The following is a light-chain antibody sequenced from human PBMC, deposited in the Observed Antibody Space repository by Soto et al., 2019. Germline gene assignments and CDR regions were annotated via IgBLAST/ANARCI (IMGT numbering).Light chain of an antibody. J-gene: IGLJ2*01. V-gene: IGLV2-14*01. CDR1: TSDVGHYNY. CDR3: SSYTSSNTEV. CDR2: DVN. Sequence: QSVLPQPASVSGSPGQSITISCTGTTSDVGHYNYVSWYQQHPGKAPKVVIYDVNNRPSGVSNRFSGSKSGNTASLTISGLQAEDEADYYCSSYTSSNTEVVGGGTKLTVL.